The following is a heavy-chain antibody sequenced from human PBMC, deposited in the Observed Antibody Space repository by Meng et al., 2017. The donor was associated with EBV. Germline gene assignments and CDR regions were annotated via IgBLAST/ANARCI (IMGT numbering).Heavy chain of an antibody. J-gene: IGHJ5*02. D-gene: IGHD6-19*01. CDR3: ARPFPSWQSPRLDPFGA. CDR1: GDSISSFYY. V-gene: IGHV4-39*01. Sequence: QLQLRESVPGQVEPSETLPLTGTGSGDSISSFYYWGWLRQPPGRGVEWIGSVHYTGSTYYSPSLKSRVTVSVDTSKNQFSLRLTSVTAADTAVYYCARPFPSWQSPRLDPFGAWGQGTLVTVSS. CDR2: VHYTGST.